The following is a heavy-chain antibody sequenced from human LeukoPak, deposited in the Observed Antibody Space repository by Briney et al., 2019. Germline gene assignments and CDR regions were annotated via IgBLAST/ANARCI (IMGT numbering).Heavy chain of an antibody. D-gene: IGHD5-24*01. V-gene: IGHV1-46*01. J-gene: IGHJ3*02. CDR1: GYTFTSYY. CDR3: ARYGFSAVWQGGWHAFDI. CDR2: INPTTGDT. Sequence: ASVKVSCKASGYTFTSYYVHWVRQAPGQGLQWMGIINPTTGDTVYAQKFQGRVTMTRDMSTDTVYMELSTLRSEDTAVYDCARYGFSAVWQGGWHAFDIWGHGTMVTVSS.